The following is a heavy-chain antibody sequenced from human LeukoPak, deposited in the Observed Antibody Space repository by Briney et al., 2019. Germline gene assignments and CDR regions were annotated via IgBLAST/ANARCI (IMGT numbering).Heavy chain of an antibody. CDR1: GFTFSSYA. Sequence: GGSLSLSWAAPGFTFSSYAMSGFRKPPGKGLEWVSAISGSGGSTYYADSVKGRFTISRDNSKNTLYLQMNSLRAEDTAVYYCAKGMTGTTDSWGQGTLVTVSS. CDR3: AKGMTGTTDS. J-gene: IGHJ4*02. V-gene: IGHV3-23*01. CDR2: ISGSGGST. D-gene: IGHD1-7*01.